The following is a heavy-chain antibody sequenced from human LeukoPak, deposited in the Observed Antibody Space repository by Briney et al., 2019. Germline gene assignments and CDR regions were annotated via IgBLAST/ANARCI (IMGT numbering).Heavy chain of an antibody. V-gene: IGHV4-39*01. CDR2: TSESGST. J-gene: IGHJ4*02. CDR3: ARHKGGSNGYWPRPVDC. D-gene: IGHD3-22*01. Sequence: PSETLSLTCTVSGDSISSSTYYWGWIRQPPGKGLEWIGSTSESGSTYHNPSLKSRVTISVDTSKNQFSLKLNFVTAADTAVYYCARHKGGSNGYWPRPVDCWGQGTLVTVSS. CDR1: GDSISSSTYY.